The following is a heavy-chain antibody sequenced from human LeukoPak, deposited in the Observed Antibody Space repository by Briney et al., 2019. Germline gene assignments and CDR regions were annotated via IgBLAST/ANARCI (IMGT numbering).Heavy chain of an antibody. CDR3: ASSITMIVVASPNY. V-gene: IGHV3-21*01. D-gene: IGHD3-22*01. CDR1: GLTFSSYS. CDR2: ISSSSSYI. Sequence: GGSLRLSCAASGLTFSSYSMNWVRQAPGKGLEWVSSISSSSSYIYYADSVKGRFIISRDNAKNSLYLQMNSLRAEDTAVYYCASSITMIVVASPNYWGQGTLVTVSS. J-gene: IGHJ4*02.